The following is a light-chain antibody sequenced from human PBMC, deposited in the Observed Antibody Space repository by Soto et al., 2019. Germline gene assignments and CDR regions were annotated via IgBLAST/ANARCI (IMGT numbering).Light chain of an antibody. Sequence: QSALTQPPSASGSPGQSVTIYCTGTSSDVGGYNYVSWYQQHPGKAPKLMIYEVSKWPSGVPDRFSGSKSGNTASLTVSGLQAEDEADYYCSSYAGSNNWVFGGGTKVTVL. CDR2: EVS. V-gene: IGLV2-8*01. J-gene: IGLJ2*01. CDR1: SSDVGGYNY. CDR3: SSYAGSNNWV.